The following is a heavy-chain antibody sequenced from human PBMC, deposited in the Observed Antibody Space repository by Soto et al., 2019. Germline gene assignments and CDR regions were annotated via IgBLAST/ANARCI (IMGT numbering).Heavy chain of an antibody. V-gene: IGHV4-59*01. D-gene: IGHD1-1*01. CDR1: GGSISSYY. J-gene: IGHJ4*02. CDR2: IYYSGST. CDR3: ARGRFGNDDPYYFDY. Sequence: SETLSLTCTVSGGSISSYYWSWIRQPPGKGLEWIGYIYYSGSTNYNPSLKSRVTISVDTSKNQFSLRLSSVTAADTAVYYCARGRFGNDDPYYFDYWGQGTLVTVS.